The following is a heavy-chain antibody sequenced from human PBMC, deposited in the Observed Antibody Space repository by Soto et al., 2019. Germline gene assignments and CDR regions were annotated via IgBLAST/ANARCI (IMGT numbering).Heavy chain of an antibody. D-gene: IGHD2-21*01. CDR2: INTGNGDS. CDR3: ARSKTIVMPGFDH. V-gene: IGHV1-3*04. J-gene: IGHJ4*02. Sequence: GASVKVSSKTSGYVFTSFAIHWMRQAPGQGPEWMGWINTGNGDSKYSEKFQDRVTITRDTSATTAYMELSSLRSEDTAVYYCARSKTIVMPGFDHWGQGTLVTVSS. CDR1: GYVFTSFA.